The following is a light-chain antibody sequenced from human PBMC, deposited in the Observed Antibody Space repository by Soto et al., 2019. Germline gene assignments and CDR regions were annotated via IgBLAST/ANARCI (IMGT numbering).Light chain of an antibody. V-gene: IGLV1-40*01. CDR3: QSYDSGVTGSV. J-gene: IGLJ1*01. Sequence: QSVLTQPPSVSGAPGQRVTISCTGNNSNLGAGYDVHWYQQLPGAAPKLVIFGNRNRPSGVPERFSGSKSGSSGSLAITGLQPEDEADYYCQSYDSGVTGSVFGTGTKVTVL. CDR1: NSNLGAGYD. CDR2: GNR.